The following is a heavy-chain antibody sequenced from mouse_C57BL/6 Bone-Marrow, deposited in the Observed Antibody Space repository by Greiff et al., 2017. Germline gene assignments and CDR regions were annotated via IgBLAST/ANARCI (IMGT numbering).Heavy chain of an antibody. CDR2: IDPETGGT. CDR1: GYTFTDYE. Sequence: VKLMESGAELVRPGASVTLSCKASGYTFTDYEMHWVKQTPVHGLEWIGAIDPETGGTAYNQKFKGKAILTADKSSSTAYMELRSLTSEDSAVYYCTWGVPGRRAMDYWGQGTSVTVSS. V-gene: IGHV1-15*01. CDR3: TWGVPGRRAMDY. J-gene: IGHJ4*01. D-gene: IGHD1-1*01.